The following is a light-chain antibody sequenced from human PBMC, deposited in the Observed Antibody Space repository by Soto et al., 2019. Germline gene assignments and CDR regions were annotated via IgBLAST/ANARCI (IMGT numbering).Light chain of an antibody. V-gene: IGLV2-11*01. Sequence: QSALTQPRSVSGSPGQSVTISCAGTGSDVGAYNYVSWFQQHPGKAPKVIIYDVNKRPSGVPDRFSGSKSGNTASLTISGLQADDEADYYCCSFAGGFTFVFGTGTKVTVL. CDR2: DVN. J-gene: IGLJ1*01. CDR1: GSDVGAYNY. CDR3: CSFAGGFTFV.